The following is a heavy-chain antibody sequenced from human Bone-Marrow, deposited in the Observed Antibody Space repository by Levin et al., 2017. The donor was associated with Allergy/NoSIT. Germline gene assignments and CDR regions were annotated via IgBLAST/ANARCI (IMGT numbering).Heavy chain of an antibody. D-gene: IGHD1-1*01. V-gene: IGHV4-34*01. CDR1: GESFSGYF. CDR3: ARGGEVPSQYFFDY. Sequence: GSLRLSCAVNGESFSGYFWTWIRQSPGKGLEWIGQINFNGITTYNPSLKSRVIISVDPTKKQFSLKLNSLTAADTALYFCARGGEVPSQYFFDYWGQGTPVTVSS. J-gene: IGHJ4*02. CDR2: INFNGIT.